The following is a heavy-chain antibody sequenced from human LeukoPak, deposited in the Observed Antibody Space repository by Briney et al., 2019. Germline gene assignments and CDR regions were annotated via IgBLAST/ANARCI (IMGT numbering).Heavy chain of an antibody. Sequence: SETLSLTCTVSGGSISSYYWSWIRQPPGKGLEWIGYIYYSGSTNYNPSLKSRVTISVDTSKNQFSLKLSSVTAADTAVYYCARDLGYQLPSNWFDPWGQGTLVTVSS. CDR3: ARDLGYQLPSNWFDP. CDR1: GGSISSYY. J-gene: IGHJ5*02. V-gene: IGHV4-59*01. D-gene: IGHD2-2*01. CDR2: IYYSGST.